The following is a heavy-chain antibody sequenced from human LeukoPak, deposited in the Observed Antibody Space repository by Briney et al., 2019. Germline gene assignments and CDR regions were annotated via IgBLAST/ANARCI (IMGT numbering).Heavy chain of an antibody. CDR3: ARGGRTSRFGRYMDV. D-gene: IGHD2-15*01. Sequence: PSQTLSPTRAVDAASVGGYYWSSASQHPGNGMEWHAVIMVSGSTTYNPSRKGRATISVTTSRNQFSRKMTSVPAAEPSVNYGARGGRTSRFGRYMDVWGKGTTVTVSS. CDR2: IMVSGST. J-gene: IGHJ6*03. CDR1: AASVGGYY. V-gene: IGHV4-34*01.